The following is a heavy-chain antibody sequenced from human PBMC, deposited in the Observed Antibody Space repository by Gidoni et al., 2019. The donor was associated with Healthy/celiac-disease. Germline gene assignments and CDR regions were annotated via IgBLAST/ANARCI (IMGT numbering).Heavy chain of an antibody. J-gene: IGHJ6*03. CDR1: GGSISSYY. CDR2: IYYSGST. CDR3: ARTGYSYGYYYYYYMDV. V-gene: IGHV4-59*08. Sequence: QVQLQESGPGLVKPSETLSLTCTVSGGSISSYYWSWIRQPPGKGLAWRGYIYYSGSTNYNPSRKSRVTISVDTSKNQFSLKLSSVTAADTAVYYCARTGYSYGYYYYYYMDVWGKGTTVTVSS. D-gene: IGHD5-18*01.